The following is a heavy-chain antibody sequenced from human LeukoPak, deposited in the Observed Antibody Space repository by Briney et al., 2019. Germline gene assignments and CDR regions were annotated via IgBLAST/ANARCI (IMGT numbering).Heavy chain of an antibody. V-gene: IGHV4-59*01. CDR3: ARVEGPGGFGELLFFY. CDR2: IYYSGST. J-gene: IGHJ4*02. D-gene: IGHD3-10*01. Sequence: PSETLSLTCTVSGGSISSYYWSWIRQPPGKGLEWIGYIYYSGSTNYNSSLKSRVTISVDTSKNQFSLKLGSVTAADTAVYYCARVEGPGGFGELLFFYWGQGTLVTVSS. CDR1: GGSISSYY.